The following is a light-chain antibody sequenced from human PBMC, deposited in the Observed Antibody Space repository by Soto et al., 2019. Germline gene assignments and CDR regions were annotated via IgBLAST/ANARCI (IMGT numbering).Light chain of an antibody. CDR1: QSVSSN. CDR3: QQYNNWPSVT. J-gene: IGKJ5*01. CDR2: GAS. Sequence: IVMTQSPATLSVSQGERATLSCRASQSVSSNLAWYQQKPGQAPRLLIYGASTRATGIPARFSGSGSGTEFTLTISSLQSEDFAVYYCQQYNNWPSVTFGQGTRLEIK. V-gene: IGKV3-15*01.